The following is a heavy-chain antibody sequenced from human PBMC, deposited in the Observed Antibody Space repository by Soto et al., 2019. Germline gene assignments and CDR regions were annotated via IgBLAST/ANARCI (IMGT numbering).Heavy chain of an antibody. Sequence: SETLSLTCTVSGGSISSSSYYWGWIRQPPGKGLEWIGSIYYSGSTYYNPSLKSRVTISVDTSKNQFSLKLSSVTAADTAVYYCARLDEWVNYWGQGTLVTVSS. CDR2: IYYSGST. D-gene: IGHD1-26*01. J-gene: IGHJ4*02. CDR3: ARLDEWVNY. V-gene: IGHV4-39*01. CDR1: GGSISSSSYY.